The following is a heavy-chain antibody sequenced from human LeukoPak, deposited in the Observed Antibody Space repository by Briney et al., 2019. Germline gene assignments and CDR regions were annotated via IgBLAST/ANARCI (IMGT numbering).Heavy chain of an antibody. V-gene: IGHV1-18*01. J-gene: IGHJ3*02. CDR2: INAYNGNT. CDR1: GYTFTSYG. CDR3: ARVGGGSSGYYQDAFDI. Sequence: ASVKVSCKASGYTFTSYGISWVRQAPGQGLEWMGWINAYNGNTNYAQKLQGRVTTTTDTSTSTAYMELRSLRSDDTAVYYCARVGGGSSGYYQDAFDIWGQGTMVTV. D-gene: IGHD3-22*01.